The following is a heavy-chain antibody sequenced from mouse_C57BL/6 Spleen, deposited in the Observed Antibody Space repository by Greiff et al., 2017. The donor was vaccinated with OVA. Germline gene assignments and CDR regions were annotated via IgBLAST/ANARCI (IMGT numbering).Heavy chain of an antibody. V-gene: IGHV5-4*01. CDR1: GFTFSSYA. CDR2: ISDGGSYT. D-gene: IGHD4-1*01. Sequence: EVQVLESGGGLVKPGGSLKLSCAASGFTFSSYAMSWVRQTPEKRLEWVATISDGGSYTYYPDNVKGRFTISRDNAKNNLYLEMSNLKSEDTAMYYRARVGGRLGRDYYAMDYWGQGTSVTVSS. CDR3: ARVGGRLGRDYYAMDY. J-gene: IGHJ4*01.